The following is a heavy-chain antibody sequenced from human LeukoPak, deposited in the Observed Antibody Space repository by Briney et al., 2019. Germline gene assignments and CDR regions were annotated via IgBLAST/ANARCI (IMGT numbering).Heavy chain of an antibody. CDR1: GGSISSSNW. CDR2: INHSGST. Sequence: SETLSLTCAVSGGSISSSNWWSWIRQPPGKGLEWIGEINHSGSTNYNPSLKSRVTISVDTSKNQFSLKLSSVTAADTAVYYCARGQTARRDFWSGTTPRGMDVWGKGTTVTVSS. CDR3: ARGQTARRDFWSGTTPRGMDV. J-gene: IGHJ6*04. V-gene: IGHV4-4*02. D-gene: IGHD3-3*01.